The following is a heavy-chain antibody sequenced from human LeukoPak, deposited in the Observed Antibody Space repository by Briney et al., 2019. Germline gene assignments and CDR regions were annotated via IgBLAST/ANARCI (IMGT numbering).Heavy chain of an antibody. CDR2: ISGSDSKT. Sequence: QPGGSLRLSCAASGFFFSNYWMSWVRQAPGKGLEWVSSISGSDSKTYYADSVKGRFTISRDNAKNTVYLQMNSLRAEDTAIYYCAKDAANYPFFFDFWGQGTPVTVSS. J-gene: IGHJ4*02. V-gene: IGHV3-23*01. CDR3: AKDAANYPFFFDF. D-gene: IGHD4/OR15-4a*01. CDR1: GFFFSNYW.